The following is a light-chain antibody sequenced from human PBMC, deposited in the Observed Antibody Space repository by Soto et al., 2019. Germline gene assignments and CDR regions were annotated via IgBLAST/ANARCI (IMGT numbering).Light chain of an antibody. V-gene: IGLV2-8*01. CDR1: SSDVGGHNH. Sequence: QSALTQPPSASGSPGQSVTISCTGSSSDVGGHNHVSWYQQHPGKAPKLMIYEVSKRPSGVPDRFSGSKSVNTASLTVSGLQAKDEAGYYGSSYAGSMNLIFGGGTQLTVL. J-gene: IGLJ2*01. CDR2: EVS. CDR3: SSYAGSMNLI.